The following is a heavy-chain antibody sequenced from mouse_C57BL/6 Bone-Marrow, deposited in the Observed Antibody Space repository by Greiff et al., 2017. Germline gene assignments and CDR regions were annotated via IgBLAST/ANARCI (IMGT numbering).Heavy chain of an antibody. CDR1: GFTFSDYG. V-gene: IGHV5-17*01. CDR2: ISSGSSTI. J-gene: IGHJ4*01. D-gene: IGHD1-1*01. CDR3: ARTYSAFTTTAHMDY. Sequence: EVKLMESGGGLVKPGGSLKLSCAASGFTFSDYGMHWVRQAPEKGLEWVAYISSGSSTIYYAYTVKGRFTISRDNAKNTLFLQLTSLRSEDTAMYYCARTYSAFTTTAHMDYWGQGTSVTVSS.